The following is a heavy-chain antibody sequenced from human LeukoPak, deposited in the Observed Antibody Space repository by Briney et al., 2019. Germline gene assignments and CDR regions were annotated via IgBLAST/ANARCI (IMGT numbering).Heavy chain of an antibody. V-gene: IGHV4-39*01. CDR1: GGSINSSHYY. J-gene: IGHJ4*02. CDR2: IYYSGST. CDR3: ASFWTGGGSDQYYFDY. Sequence: SETLSLTCTVSGGSINSSHYYWGWIRQPPGKGLEWIGNIYYSGSTYYNPSLKSRVTISVDTTKNQFSLQLNSVAAADTAMYYCASFWTGGGSDQYYFDYWGQGSLVTVSS. D-gene: IGHD3/OR15-3a*01.